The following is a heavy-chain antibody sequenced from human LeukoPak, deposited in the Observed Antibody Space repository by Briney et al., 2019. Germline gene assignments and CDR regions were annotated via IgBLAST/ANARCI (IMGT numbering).Heavy chain of an antibody. V-gene: IGHV3-11*01. J-gene: IGHJ4*02. D-gene: IGHD3-16*02. CDR2: ISSSGSTI. CDR1: GFTFSDYY. CDR3: ARANRYPPRASFGPYYFDY. Sequence: GGSLRLFCAASGFTFSDYYMSWIRQAPGKGLEWVSYISSSGSTIYYADSVKGRFTISRDNAKNSLYLQMNSLRAEDTAVYYCARANRYPPRASFGPYYFDYWGQGTLVTVSS.